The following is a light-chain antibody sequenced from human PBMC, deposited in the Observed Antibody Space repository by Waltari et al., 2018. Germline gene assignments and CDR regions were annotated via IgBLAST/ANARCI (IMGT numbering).Light chain of an antibody. V-gene: IGLV2-23*02. CDR1: SSAIGIYQL. J-gene: IGLJ1*01. Sequence: QSDLTQPASVSGSPGQSITISCTGSSSAIGIYQLASWNQHPPGKVPKPIIYEVSERPSGVSVRFSGSKSGNTASLTLSDLQPEDGADYYCCSYAGDSTYVFGTGTKVTVL. CDR3: CSYAGDSTYV. CDR2: EVS.